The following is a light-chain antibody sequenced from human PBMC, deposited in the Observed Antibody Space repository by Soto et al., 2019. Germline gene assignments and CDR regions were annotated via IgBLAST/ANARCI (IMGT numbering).Light chain of an antibody. V-gene: IGKV1-5*01. CDR2: DAS. Sequence: GDRVTITCRASQSISSWLAWYQQKPGKAPKLLIYDASSLESGVPSRFSGSGSGTEFTLTISSLQPDDFATYYCQQYNSWTFGHGTKVDIK. CDR1: QSISSW. CDR3: QQYNSWT. J-gene: IGKJ1*01.